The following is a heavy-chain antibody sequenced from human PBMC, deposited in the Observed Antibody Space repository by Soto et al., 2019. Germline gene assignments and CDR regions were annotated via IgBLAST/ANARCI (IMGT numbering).Heavy chain of an antibody. V-gene: IGHV3-23*01. D-gene: IGHD3-3*01. CDR2: ISGSGGST. Sequence: GGSLRLSCAASGFTFSSYAMSWVRQAPGKGLEWVSAISGSGGSTYYADSVKGRFTTSRDNSKNTLYLQMNSLRAEDTAVYYCAGNYDFWSGYFQRYYYYYYGMDVWGQGTTVTVSS. J-gene: IGHJ6*02. CDR3: AGNYDFWSGYFQRYYYYYYGMDV. CDR1: GFTFSSYA.